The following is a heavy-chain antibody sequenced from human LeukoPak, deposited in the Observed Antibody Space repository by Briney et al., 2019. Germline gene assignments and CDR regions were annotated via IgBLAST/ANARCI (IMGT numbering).Heavy chain of an antibody. CDR1: GFNFSNYG. CDR2: IYSGGST. CDR3: ARDPGYSYGLDL. J-gene: IGHJ5*02. V-gene: IGHV3-66*01. Sequence: GGTLRLSCAASGFNFSNYGMSWVRQAPGKGLEWVSVIYSGGSTNYADYVKGRFTISRDNSKNTLYLQMNSLRADDTAVYYCARDPGYSYGLDLGGQGTRDSVFS. D-gene: IGHD5-18*01.